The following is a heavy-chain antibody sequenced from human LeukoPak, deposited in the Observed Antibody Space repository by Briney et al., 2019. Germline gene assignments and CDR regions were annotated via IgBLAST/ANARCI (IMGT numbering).Heavy chain of an antibody. D-gene: IGHD3-10*01. J-gene: IGHJ6*02. CDR1: GGTFSSYA. CDR3: ARELDSLLWFGEFYYYGMDV. Sequence: SVKVSCKASGGTFSSYAISWVRQAPGQGLEWMGGIIPIFGTANYAQKFQGRVTITADESTSTAYMEPSSLRSEDTAVYYCARELDSLLWFGEFYYYGMDVWGQGTTVTVSS. V-gene: IGHV1-69*01. CDR2: IIPIFGTA.